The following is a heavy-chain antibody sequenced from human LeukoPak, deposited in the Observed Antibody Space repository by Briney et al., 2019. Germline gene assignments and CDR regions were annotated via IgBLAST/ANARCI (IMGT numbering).Heavy chain of an antibody. D-gene: IGHD3-22*01. CDR2: ISSSGSTI. Sequence: PGGSLRLSCAASGFTFSSYEMNWVRQAPGKGLEWVSYISSSGSTIYYADSVKGRFTISRDNAKNSLYLQMNSLRAEDTAVYYCAKGQVVSTFPFDYWGQGTLVTVSS. CDR3: AKGQVVSTFPFDY. V-gene: IGHV3-48*03. J-gene: IGHJ4*02. CDR1: GFTFSSYE.